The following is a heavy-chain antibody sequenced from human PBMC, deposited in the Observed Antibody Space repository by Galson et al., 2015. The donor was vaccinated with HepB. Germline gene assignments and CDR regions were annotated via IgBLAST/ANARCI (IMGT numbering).Heavy chain of an antibody. D-gene: IGHD3-10*01. CDR2: SSPISGTA. CDR3: AREDSYGDFDY. CDR1: GGTFSSNI. V-gene: IGHV1-69*13. J-gene: IGHJ4*02. Sequence: SVKVSCKASGGTFSSNIINWVRQAPGQGLEWMGGSSPISGTANYAQKFQGRVTITADESTSTAYMELSSLRSDDTAVYYCAREDSYGDFDYWGQGTLVIVSS.